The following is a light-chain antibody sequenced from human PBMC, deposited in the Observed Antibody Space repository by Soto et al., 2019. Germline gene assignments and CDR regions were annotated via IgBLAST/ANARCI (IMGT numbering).Light chain of an antibody. Sequence: ESVLTHSPCTLSLSPWQRATLSCMAIQSVSSSYLAWYQQKPGQAPRLLIYDASNRATGIPARFSGSGSGTDFTLTISSLEPEDFAVYYCQQRSNWPPITFGQGTRLEIK. CDR3: QQRSNWPPIT. CDR1: QSVSSSY. CDR2: DAS. J-gene: IGKJ5*01. V-gene: IGKV3-11*01.